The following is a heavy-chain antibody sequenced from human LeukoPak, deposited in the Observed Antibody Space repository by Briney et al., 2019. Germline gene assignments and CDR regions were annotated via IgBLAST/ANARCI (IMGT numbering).Heavy chain of an antibody. J-gene: IGHJ6*02. V-gene: IGHV3-21*01. CDR2: ISSSSNYI. CDR1: GFTLSSYS. D-gene: IGHD3/OR15-3a*01. Sequence: GGSLRLSCAASGFTLSSYSMNWVRQAPGKGLEWVSSISSSSNYIYYADSVKGRFTISRDNAKNSLYLQMNSLRAEDTAVYYCIWTDYYYGMDVWGQGTTVTVSS. CDR3: IWTDYYYGMDV.